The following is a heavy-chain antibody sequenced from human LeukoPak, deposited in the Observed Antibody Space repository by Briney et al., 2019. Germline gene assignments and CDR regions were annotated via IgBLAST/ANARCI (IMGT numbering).Heavy chain of an antibody. V-gene: IGHV3-21*01. CDR1: GFTFSSYS. Sequence: GGSLRLSCAASGFTFSSYSMNWVRQAPGEGLEWVSSISSSSSYIYYADSVKGRFTISRDNAKNSLYLQMNSLRAEDTAVYYCARDGGYGDYRDWGQGTLVTVSS. CDR2: ISSSSSYI. D-gene: IGHD4-17*01. J-gene: IGHJ4*02. CDR3: ARDGGYGDYRD.